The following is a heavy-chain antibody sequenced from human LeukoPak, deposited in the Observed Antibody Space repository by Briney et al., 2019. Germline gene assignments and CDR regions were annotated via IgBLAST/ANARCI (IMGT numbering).Heavy chain of an antibody. J-gene: IGHJ4*02. CDR1: GGSVSSGSYC. CDR2: IYYSGGT. D-gene: IGHD1-26*01. CDR3: ARVRVGATFDD. V-gene: IGHV4-61*01. Sequence: SETLSLTCTVSGGSVSSGSYCWSWIRQPPGKGLEWFGYIYYSGGTNYNPSLKSRVTISVDTSKNQFSLNLTSVTAADTAVYSCARVRVGATFDDWGQGTLVTVSS.